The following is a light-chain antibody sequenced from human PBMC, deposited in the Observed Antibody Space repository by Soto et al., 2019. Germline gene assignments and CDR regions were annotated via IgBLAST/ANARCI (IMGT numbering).Light chain of an antibody. J-gene: IGKJ1*01. CDR3: QKYNSARWT. CDR1: QGISNY. CDR2: AAS. V-gene: IGKV1-27*01. Sequence: DIQMTQSPSSLSASVGDRVTITCRASQGISNYLAWYQQKPGKVPKLLIYAASTLQSGVPSRFSGSGSGTDFTLTITSLQPEDVATYYCQKYNSARWTVGQGTKVEIK.